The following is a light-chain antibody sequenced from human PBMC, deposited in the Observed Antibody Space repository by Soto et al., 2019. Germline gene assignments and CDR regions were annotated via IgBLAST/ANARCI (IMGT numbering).Light chain of an antibody. V-gene: IGKV3D-15*01. Sequence: EIVMTQSPATLSVSPGERATLSCRASQSVTNTYLAWYQQKPGQAPRLLIYTISTRATGVPDRFSGSGSGTDFTLTISCLQSEDFATYYCQQYYSYPITFGQGTRLEIK. CDR2: TIS. CDR3: QQYYSYPIT. J-gene: IGKJ5*01. CDR1: QSVTNTY.